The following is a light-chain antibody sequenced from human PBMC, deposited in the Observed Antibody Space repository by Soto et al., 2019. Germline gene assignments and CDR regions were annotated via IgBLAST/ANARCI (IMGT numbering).Light chain of an antibody. J-gene: IGKJ3*01. Sequence: IPLTQSPSSLSASVGDRVTITCRASQGISSYLAWYQQKPGKAPKLLIYAASTLQSGVPSRFSGSGSGTDSALTISSLQPEDFATYYCQQINSYPRTFGPGTKVDFK. V-gene: IGKV1-9*01. CDR1: QGISSY. CDR3: QQINSYPRT. CDR2: AAS.